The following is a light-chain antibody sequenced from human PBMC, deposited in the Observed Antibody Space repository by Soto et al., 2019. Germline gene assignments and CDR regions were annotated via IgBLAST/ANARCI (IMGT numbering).Light chain of an antibody. Sequence: DIQMTQSPSSLSASVGDRVTITCRASQSISSCLNWYQQKPGKAPKLLIYGASNLQSGVPSRFSGSDSGTDFILTITSLQPEDFATYYCQQIYAAPVTFGQGTKVEIK. V-gene: IGKV1-39*01. CDR3: QQIYAAPVT. CDR2: GAS. CDR1: QSISSC. J-gene: IGKJ1*01.